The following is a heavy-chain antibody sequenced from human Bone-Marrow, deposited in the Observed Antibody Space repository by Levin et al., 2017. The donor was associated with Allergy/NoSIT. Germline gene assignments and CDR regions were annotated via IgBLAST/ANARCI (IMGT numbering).Heavy chain of an antibody. CDR1: GDSISSGDFY. CDR3: ARVGNSFGP. CDR2: IEYSGDT. J-gene: IGHJ5*02. V-gene: IGHV4-30-4*01. Sequence: LRLSCAVSGDSISSGDFYWSWIRQTPGRGLEWLGHIEYSGDTYYNPSLESRITISVDTSMNQFSLRLRSVTVADTAMYFCARVGNSFGPWGQGILVTVSS.